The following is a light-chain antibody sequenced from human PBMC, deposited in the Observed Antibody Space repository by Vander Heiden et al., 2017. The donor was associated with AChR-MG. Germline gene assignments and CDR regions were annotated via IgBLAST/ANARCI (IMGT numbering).Light chain of an antibody. CDR3: QSADSSGTVV. CDR2: KDN. Sequence: SYELTQPPSVSVSPGQTARITCSGDALPKQYAYWYQQKPGQAPMLVIYKDNERPSGIPERFSASTSGTTVTLTISGVQAEDEADYYCQSADSSGTVVFGGGTKLTVL. J-gene: IGLJ2*01. V-gene: IGLV3-25*03. CDR1: ALPKQY.